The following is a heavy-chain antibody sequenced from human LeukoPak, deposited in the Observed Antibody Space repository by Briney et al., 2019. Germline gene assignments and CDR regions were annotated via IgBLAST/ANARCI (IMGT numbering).Heavy chain of an antibody. V-gene: IGHV1-69*05. CDR1: GGTFSSYA. D-gene: IGHD3-22*01. J-gene: IGHJ4*02. Sequence: AASVKVSCKASGGTFSSYAISWVRQAPGQGLEWMGGIIPIFGTANYAQKFQGRVTITTDESTRTAYMELSSLRSEDTAVYYCATKGYDSSGYYFDYWGQGTLVTVSS. CDR2: IIPIFGTA. CDR3: ATKGYDSSGYYFDY.